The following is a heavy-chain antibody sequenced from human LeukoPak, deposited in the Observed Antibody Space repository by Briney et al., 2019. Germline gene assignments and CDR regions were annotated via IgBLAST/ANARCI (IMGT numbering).Heavy chain of an antibody. Sequence: SETLSLTCTVSGGSISSGSYYWSWIRQPAGKGLEWIGRIYTSGSTNYNPSLKSRVTISVDTSKNQFSLKLSSVTAADTAVYYCARGGWKAFDIWGQGTMVTVSS. CDR2: IYTSGST. CDR3: ARGGWKAFDI. V-gene: IGHV4-61*02. J-gene: IGHJ3*02. D-gene: IGHD6-19*01. CDR1: GGSISSGSYY.